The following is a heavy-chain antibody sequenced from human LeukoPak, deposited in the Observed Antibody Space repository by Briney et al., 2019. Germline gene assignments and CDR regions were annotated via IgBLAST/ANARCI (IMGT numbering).Heavy chain of an antibody. CDR1: GFTFSDYY. D-gene: IGHD4-17*01. Sequence: GRSLRLSCAASGFTFSDYYMSWIRQAPGKGLEWVSYISSSGSTMYYADSVEGRFTISRDNAKNSLYLQMNSLRAEDTAVYYCAREAIDYGDYAVIDPWGQGTLVTVSS. CDR3: AREAIDYGDYAVIDP. CDR2: ISSSGSTM. V-gene: IGHV3-11*01. J-gene: IGHJ5*02.